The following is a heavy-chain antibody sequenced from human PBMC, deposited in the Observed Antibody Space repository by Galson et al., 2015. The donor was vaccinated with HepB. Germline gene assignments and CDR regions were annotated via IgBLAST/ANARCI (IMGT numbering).Heavy chain of an antibody. CDR1: GFTFSSYA. J-gene: IGHJ1*01. Sequence: SLRLSCAASGFTFSSYAMSWVRQAPGKGLEWVSAISGSGGSTYYADSVKGRFTISRDNSKNTLYLQMNSLRADDTAVYYCAKELLRLGELFPEYFQHWGQGTLVTVSS. CDR2: ISGSGGST. V-gene: IGHV3-23*01. D-gene: IGHD3-16*01. CDR3: AKELLRLGELFPEYFQH.